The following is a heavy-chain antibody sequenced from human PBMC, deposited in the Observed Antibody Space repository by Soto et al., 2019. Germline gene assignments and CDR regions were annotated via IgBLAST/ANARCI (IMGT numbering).Heavy chain of an antibody. CDR1: GGSISSSSYY. D-gene: IGHD3-10*01. V-gene: IGHV4-39*01. CDR2: IYYSGST. J-gene: IGHJ6*02. Sequence: SETLSLTCTVSGGSISSSSYYWGWIRQPPGKGLEWIGSIYYSGSTYYNPSLKSRVTISVDTSKNQFSLKLSSVTAADTAVYYCARHAYGSGTPAPYVGMDVWGQGTTVTVSS. CDR3: ARHAYGSGTPAPYVGMDV.